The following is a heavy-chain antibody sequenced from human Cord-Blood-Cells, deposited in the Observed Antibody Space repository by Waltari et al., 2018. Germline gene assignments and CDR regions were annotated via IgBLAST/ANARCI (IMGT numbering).Heavy chain of an antibody. CDR3: AREGTGDAFDI. CDR2: IKQDGSEK. Sequence: EVQLVESGGGLVQPGGSLRLSCAASGFTFSSYWLSWVRQAPGKGLELVANIKQDGSEKYYVDSVKGRFTISRDNAKNSLYLQMNSLRAEDTAVYYCAREGTGDAFDIWGQGTMVTVSS. V-gene: IGHV3-7*01. D-gene: IGHD3-9*01. CDR1: GFTFSSYW. J-gene: IGHJ3*02.